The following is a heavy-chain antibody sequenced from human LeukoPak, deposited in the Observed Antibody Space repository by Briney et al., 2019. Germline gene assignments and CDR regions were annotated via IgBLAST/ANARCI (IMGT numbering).Heavy chain of an antibody. CDR2: TYYRSQQWHS. CDR1: RDSVSSNGAS. J-gene: IGHJ4*02. V-gene: IGHV6-1*01. Sequence: SQTLPLTCAISRDSVSSNGASWNWIRQSPSRGLEWLGRTYYRSQQWHSDYAPSVKGRITLNPDTSKNQFSLQLNSMTPEDTAVYYCGRETDFGVVTNWGQGTLVTVSS. CDR3: GRETDFGVVTN. D-gene: IGHD3-3*01.